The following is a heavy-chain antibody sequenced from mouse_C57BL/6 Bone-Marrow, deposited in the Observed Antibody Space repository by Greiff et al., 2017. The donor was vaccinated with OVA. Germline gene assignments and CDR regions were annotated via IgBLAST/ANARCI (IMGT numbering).Heavy chain of an antibody. D-gene: IGHD2-13*01. CDR3: AGYGDPIAMDY. Sequence: QVQLQQPGAELVKPGASVKLSCKASGYTFTSYWMHWVQQRPGRGLEWIGWIDPNSGGTKYNEKFKSKATLTVDKPSSTAYMQLSILTSEDADVYWCAGYGDPIAMDYWGQGTSVTVSS. CDR1: GYTFTSYW. V-gene: IGHV1-72*01. J-gene: IGHJ4*01. CDR2: IDPNSGGT.